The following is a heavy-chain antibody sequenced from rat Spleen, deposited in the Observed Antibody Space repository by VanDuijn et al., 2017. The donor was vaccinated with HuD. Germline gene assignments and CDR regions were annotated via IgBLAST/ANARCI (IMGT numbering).Heavy chain of an antibody. CDR2: ISPSGGST. CDR3: VRQDTSGYSNWFAY. D-gene: IGHD4-3*01. Sequence: EVQLVESGGGLVQPGRSLKLSCAASGFTFNAYDMAWVRQAPTKGLEWVASISPSGGSTYYRDSVKGRFTVSRDNAKNTLYLQLDSLRSEDTATYYCVRQDTSGYSNWFAYWGQGTLVTVSS. V-gene: IGHV5S13*01. J-gene: IGHJ3*01. CDR1: GFTFNAYD.